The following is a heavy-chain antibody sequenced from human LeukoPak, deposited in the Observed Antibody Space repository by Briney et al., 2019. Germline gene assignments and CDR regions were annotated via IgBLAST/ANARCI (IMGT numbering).Heavy chain of an antibody. CDR1: GFTFSSYW. CDR3: ARHLSGVTGYTYGRGIDY. D-gene: IGHD5-18*01. V-gene: IGHV3-7*01. CDR2: IKQDGSEK. Sequence: GGSLRLSCAASGFTFSSYWMSWVRQAPGKGLEWVANIKQDGSEKYYVDSVKGRFTISRDNAKKSLYLQMNSLRAEDMAVYYCARHLSGVTGYTYGRGIDYGGQGTLVTVSA. J-gene: IGHJ4*02.